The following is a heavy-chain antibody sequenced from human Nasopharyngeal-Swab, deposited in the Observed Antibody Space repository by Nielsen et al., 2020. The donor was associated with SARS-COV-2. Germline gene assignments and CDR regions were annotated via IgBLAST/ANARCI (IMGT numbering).Heavy chain of an antibody. Sequence: GESLKISCIGFGYSFANYWIGWVRQMPGKGLEWMGSIYPGNSDTRYSPAFHGRVTISADKSISTAYLQWSSLKASDTAMYYCARPYYGGNSNAFDIWGQGTMVTVSS. CDR3: ARPYYGGNSNAFDI. D-gene: IGHD4-23*01. V-gene: IGHV5-51*01. CDR1: GYSFANYW. CDR2: IYPGNSDT. J-gene: IGHJ3*02.